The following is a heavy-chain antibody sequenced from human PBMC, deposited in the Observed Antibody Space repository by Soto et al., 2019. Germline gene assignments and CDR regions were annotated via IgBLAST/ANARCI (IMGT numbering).Heavy chain of an antibody. CDR1: GFTFSSYS. Sequence: PVGSLRLSCAASGFTFSSYSMNWVRQAPGKGLDWVSSISSSSSYIYYADSVKGRFTISRDNAKNSLYLQMNSLRAEDTAVYYCASVSETAYRSGSPPSLNWFDPWGQGTLVTVSS. V-gene: IGHV3-21*01. D-gene: IGHD3-10*01. CDR2: ISSSSSYI. CDR3: ASVSETAYRSGSPPSLNWFDP. J-gene: IGHJ5*02.